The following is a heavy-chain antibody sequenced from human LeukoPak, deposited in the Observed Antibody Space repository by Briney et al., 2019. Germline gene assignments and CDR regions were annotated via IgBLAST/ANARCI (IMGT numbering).Heavy chain of an antibody. V-gene: IGHV3-9*01. D-gene: IGHD6-13*01. CDR3: AEGGPEPYSSSWYGSGY. CDR2: ISWNSGSI. CDR1: GFIFDDYA. Sequence: GGSLRLSCVASGFIFDDYAMHWVRQGPGKGLEWVSGISWNSGSIGYADSVKGRFTISRDNAKNSLYLQMNSLRADDTALYYCAEGGPEPYSSSWYGSGYWGQGTLVTVSS. J-gene: IGHJ4*02.